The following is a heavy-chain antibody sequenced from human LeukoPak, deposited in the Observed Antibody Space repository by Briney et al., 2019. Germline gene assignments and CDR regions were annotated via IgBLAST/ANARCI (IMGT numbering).Heavy chain of an antibody. J-gene: IGHJ6*03. CDR1: GFTFSSYA. Sequence: GGSLRLSCAASGFTFSSYAMSWVRQAPGKGRQWVSAICCSGGSAHYTDSVKGRFTISRDNSKNTLDLQRNSLIAKDTAVYYCAKKMLAHMDVWGKGTTVTVSS. CDR3: AKKMLAHMDV. D-gene: IGHD3-10*02. CDR2: ICCSGGSA. V-gene: IGHV3-23*01.